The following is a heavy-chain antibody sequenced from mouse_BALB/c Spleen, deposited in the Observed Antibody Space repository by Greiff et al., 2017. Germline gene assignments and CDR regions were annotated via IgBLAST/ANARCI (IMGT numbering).Heavy chain of an antibody. J-gene: IGHJ3*01. CDR2: ISSGGSYT. V-gene: IGHV5-6-4*01. D-gene: IGHD1-1*02. Sequence: EVKLEESGGGLVKPGGSLKLSCAASGFTFSSYAMSWVRQTPEKRLEWVASISSGGSYTYYPDSVKGRFTISRDNAKNTLYLQMSSLKSEDTAMYYCTRKQAYGPWFAYWGQGTLVTVSA. CDR1: GFTFSSYA. CDR3: TRKQAYGPWFAY.